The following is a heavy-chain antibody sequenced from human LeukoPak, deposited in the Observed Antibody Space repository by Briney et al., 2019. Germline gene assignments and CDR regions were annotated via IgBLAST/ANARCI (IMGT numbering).Heavy chain of an antibody. V-gene: IGHV3-33*01. CDR3: ARDSWGMDV. J-gene: IGHJ6*02. CDR2: IWYDGSNK. CDR1: GFTFSSDG. Sequence: GGSLRLSCAASGFTFSSDGMHWVRQAPGKGLEWVAVIWYDGSNKYYADSVKGRFAISRDNSKNTLCLQMNSLRAEDTAVYYCARDSWGMDVWGQGTTVTVSS.